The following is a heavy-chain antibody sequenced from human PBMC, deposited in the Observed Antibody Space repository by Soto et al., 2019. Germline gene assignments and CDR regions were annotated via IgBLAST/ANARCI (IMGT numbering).Heavy chain of an antibody. D-gene: IGHD6-13*01. CDR1: GFTFSSYG. CDR2: IWYDGSNK. Sequence: GGSLRLSCAASGFTFSSYGMHWVRQAPGKGLEWVAVIWYDGSNKYYADSVKGRFTISRDNSKNTLYLQMNSLRAEDTAVYYCARDVGGAAAGTLAWYFDLWGRGTLVTVSS. CDR3: ARDVGGAAAGTLAWYFDL. J-gene: IGHJ2*01. V-gene: IGHV3-33*08.